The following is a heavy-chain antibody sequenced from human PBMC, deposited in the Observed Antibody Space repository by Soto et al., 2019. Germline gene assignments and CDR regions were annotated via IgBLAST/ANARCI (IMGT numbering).Heavy chain of an antibody. CDR3: ARESEGRHSKNYHYLYFIDF. CDR1: GDRVSSKTAA. Sequence: PSQTLSLTCAISGDRVSSKTAAWNWIRQSPSRGLEWLGRTYYGSKWFNDYAVSVKNRIIIRPDTSKNQFSLQLNYVTPDDTAVYYCARESEGRHSKNYHYLYFIDFWGKGSTVIVSS. D-gene: IGHD1-7*01. CDR2: TYYGSKWFN. V-gene: IGHV6-1*01. J-gene: IGHJ6*03.